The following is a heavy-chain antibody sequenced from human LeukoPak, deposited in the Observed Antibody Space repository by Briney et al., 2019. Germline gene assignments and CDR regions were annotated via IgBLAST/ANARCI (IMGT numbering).Heavy chain of an antibody. CDR3: ASHRGYTYGRTFDY. V-gene: IGHV4-59*08. CDR2: IYSRGRS. D-gene: IGHD5-18*01. CDR1: GDSISSYY. Sequence: SETLTLTCNVSGDSISSYYWSWIRQPPGKGLKWIGYIYSRGRSSYNPSPRSRVTISVAPSQNQFSLKLNSMTAADRAFYFCASHRGYTYGRTFDYWGQGTLVTVSS. J-gene: IGHJ4*02.